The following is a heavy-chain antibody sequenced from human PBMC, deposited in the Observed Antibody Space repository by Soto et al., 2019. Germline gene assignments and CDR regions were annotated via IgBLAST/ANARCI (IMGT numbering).Heavy chain of an antibody. CDR3: ARVSNQCLAS. CDR2: VNPSDGGT. J-gene: IGHJ4*02. CDR1: GYTFTSHY. V-gene: IGHV1-46*01. Sequence: QVQLVQSGAEVKKPGASVKVSCKASGYTFTSHYIHWVRQAPGQGLEWMGVVNPSDGGTSSAQKFQDRVTMTRDTSTSTVYMELRSLRSEDMAVYYCARVSNQCLASWGQGTLVTVSS.